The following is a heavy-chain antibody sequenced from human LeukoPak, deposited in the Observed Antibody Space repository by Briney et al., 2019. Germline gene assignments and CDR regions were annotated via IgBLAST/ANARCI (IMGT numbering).Heavy chain of an antibody. J-gene: IGHJ4*02. CDR2: INTNTGNP. CDR3: ARDLNRFWERPHDY. V-gene: IGHV7-4-1*02. Sequence: ASVKVSCKASGYTFTSYAMNWVRQAPGQGLEWMGWINTNTGNPTYAQGFTGRFVFSLDTSVSTAYLQISSLKAEDTAVYYCARDLNRFWERPHDYWGQGTLVTVSS. D-gene: IGHD3-16*01. CDR1: GYTFTSYA.